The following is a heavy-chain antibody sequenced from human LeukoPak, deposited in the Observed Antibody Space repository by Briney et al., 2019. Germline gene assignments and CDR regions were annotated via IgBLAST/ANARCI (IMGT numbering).Heavy chain of an antibody. Sequence: PGGSLRLSCAASGFTFSSYAMHWVRQAPGKGLEWVAVISYDGSNKYYADSVKGRFTISRDNSKNTLYLQMNSLRAEDTAVYYCAKSNIKSRNYYFDYWGQGTLVTVSS. CDR1: GFTFSSYA. V-gene: IGHV3-30*04. CDR3: AKSNIKSRNYYFDY. CDR2: ISYDGSNK. J-gene: IGHJ4*02. D-gene: IGHD1-14*01.